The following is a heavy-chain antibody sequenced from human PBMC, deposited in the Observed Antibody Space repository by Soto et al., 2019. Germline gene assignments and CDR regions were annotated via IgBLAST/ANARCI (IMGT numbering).Heavy chain of an antibody. CDR1: GFTFSSYA. CDR2: ISGSGGST. J-gene: IGHJ6*02. V-gene: IGHV3-23*01. CDR3: ARHPGDPYYYYGMDV. D-gene: IGHD4-17*01. Sequence: GGSLRLSCAASGFTFSSYAMSWVRQAPGKGLEWVSAISGSGGSTYYADSVKGRFTISRDNSKNTLYLQMNSLRAEDTAVYYCARHPGDPYYYYGMDVWGQGTTVTVSS.